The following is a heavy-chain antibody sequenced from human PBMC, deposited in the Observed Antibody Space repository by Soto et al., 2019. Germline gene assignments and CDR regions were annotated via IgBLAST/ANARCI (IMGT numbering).Heavy chain of an antibody. J-gene: IGHJ4*02. CDR2: ISDSGNT. CDR3: ARLSYDFWSGFYRAGFDF. CDR1: GGSFSRSVYF. V-gene: IGHV4-39*01. D-gene: IGHD3-3*01. Sequence: SETLSLTCTVSGGSFSRSVYFWAWVRQPPGKGLEWIASISDSGNTYYNPSLKSRVALSVDASKKQFSLRLRAVTAADRAVYYCARLSYDFWSGFYRAGFDFWGQGLLVTVSS.